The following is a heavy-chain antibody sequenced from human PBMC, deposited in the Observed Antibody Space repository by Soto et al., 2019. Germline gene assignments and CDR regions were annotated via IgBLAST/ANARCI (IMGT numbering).Heavy chain of an antibody. CDR3: ARELLGYYDIQYYFDY. D-gene: IGHD3-9*01. CDR1: GFTFSSYA. V-gene: IGHV3-30-3*01. J-gene: IGHJ4*02. CDR2: ISYDGSNK. Sequence: GGSLRLSCAASGFTFSSYAMHWVRQAPGKGLEWVAVISYDGSNKYYADSMKGRFTISRDNSKNTLYLQMNSLRAEDTAVYYCARELLGYYDIQYYFDYWGQGTLVTVSS.